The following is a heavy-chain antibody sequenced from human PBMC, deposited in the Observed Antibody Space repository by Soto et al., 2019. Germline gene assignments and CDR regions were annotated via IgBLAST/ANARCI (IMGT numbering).Heavy chain of an antibody. CDR1: GGSISSGGYF. CDR2: RYYSGST. CDR3: ATEPSI. J-gene: IGHJ4*02. Sequence: QVQLQESGPGLVKPSQTLSLTCTVSGGSISSGGYFWNWIRQHPGKGLEWIGYRYYSGSTYHNPTLTRGVTISLVTFTNKFSLKLNSVTAADTHVYYRATEPSIWGQGTLVTVSS. V-gene: IGHV4-31*03.